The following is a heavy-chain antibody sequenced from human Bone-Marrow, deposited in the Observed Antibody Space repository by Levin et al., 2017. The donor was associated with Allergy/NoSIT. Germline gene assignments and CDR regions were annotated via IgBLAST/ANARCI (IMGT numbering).Heavy chain of an antibody. J-gene: IGHJ6*02. D-gene: IGHD6-19*01. CDR2: ISRSGDNT. CDR1: GFTFSSYA. V-gene: IGHV3-23*01. CDR3: AKDRLRYSSTWSERNKYYYYGMDV. Sequence: GGSLRLSCAASGFTFSSYAMTWVRQAPGKGLEWVSSISRSGDNTNYADSVKGRFTLSRDNSEHRVYLQMNSLRAEDTAVYYCAKDRLRYSSTWSERNKYYYYGMDVWGQGTTVSVSS.